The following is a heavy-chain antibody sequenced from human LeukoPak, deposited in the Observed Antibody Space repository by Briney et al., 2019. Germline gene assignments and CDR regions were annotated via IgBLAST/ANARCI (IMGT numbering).Heavy chain of an antibody. CDR1: GYTFTGYY. V-gene: IGHV1-2*02. J-gene: IGHJ4*02. CDR2: INPNSGGT. Sequence: GASVKVSCKASGYTFTGYYMHWVRQAPGQGLEWMGWINPNSGGTNYAQKFQGRVTMTRDTSTSTVYMELSRLRSDDTAVYYCARGLVDTAMAIDYWGQGTLVSVSS. CDR3: ARGLVDTAMAIDY. D-gene: IGHD5-18*01.